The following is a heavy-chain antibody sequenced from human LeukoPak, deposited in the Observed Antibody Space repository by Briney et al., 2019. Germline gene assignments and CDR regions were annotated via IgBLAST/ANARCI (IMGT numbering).Heavy chain of an antibody. V-gene: IGHV3-23*01. D-gene: IGHD2-2*02. CDR2: ISRSNKTT. Sequence: GGSLRLSCAASGFTFSSYEMSWVRQAPGKGLEWVAGISRSNKTTYYADSVRGRFTISRDNSKNTLYLQMNSLRAEDTAVYYCANYILGLYYMDVWGKGTTVTVSS. CDR1: GFTFSSYE. J-gene: IGHJ6*03. CDR3: ANYILGLYYMDV.